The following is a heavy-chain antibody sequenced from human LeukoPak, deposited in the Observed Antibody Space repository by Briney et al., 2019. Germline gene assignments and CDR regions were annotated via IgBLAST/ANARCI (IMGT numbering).Heavy chain of an antibody. V-gene: IGHV3-23*01. CDR2: ISGGGVNT. CDR3: TKDQHGSNKPGEC. J-gene: IGHJ4*02. Sequence: PGGSLRLSCAASGFTFNTCAMNWVRQAPGKGLEWVSTISGGGVNTYYADSVKGRFTISRDNSKDILYLQMNSLKAEDTALYYCTKDQHGSNKPGECWGQGALVTVSS. D-gene: IGHD5-24*01. CDR1: GFTFNTCA.